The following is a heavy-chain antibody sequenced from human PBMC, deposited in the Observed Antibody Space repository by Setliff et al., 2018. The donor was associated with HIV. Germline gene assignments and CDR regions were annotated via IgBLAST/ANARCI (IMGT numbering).Heavy chain of an antibody. D-gene: IGHD6-19*01. Sequence: SETLSLTCTVSGGSISSYYRSWIRQPPGKGLEWIGYIYTSGSTNYNPSLKSRVTISVDTSKNQFSLKLSSVTAADTAVYYCAITGYSSGYWYFDYWGQGTLVTVSS. CDR3: AITGYSSGYWYFDY. CDR1: GGSISSYY. CDR2: IYTSGST. J-gene: IGHJ4*02. V-gene: IGHV4-4*09.